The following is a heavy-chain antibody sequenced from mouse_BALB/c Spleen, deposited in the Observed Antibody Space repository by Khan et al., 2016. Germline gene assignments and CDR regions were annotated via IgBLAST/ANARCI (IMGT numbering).Heavy chain of an antibody. Sequence: EVQLLETGGGLVQPGGSRGLSCEGSGFTFSGFWMSWVRQTPGKTLEWIGDINSDGSAINYAPSIKDRFTIFRDNDKNTLYLQMSNVRSEDTATCFCVRLGGWNFDVWGAGTTVTVSS. CDR3: VRLGGWNFDV. CDR2: INSDGSAI. J-gene: IGHJ1*01. CDR1: GFTFSGFW. V-gene: IGHV11-2*02.